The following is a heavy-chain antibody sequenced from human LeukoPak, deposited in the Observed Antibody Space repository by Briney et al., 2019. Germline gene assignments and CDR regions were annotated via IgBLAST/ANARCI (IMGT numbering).Heavy chain of an antibody. CDR3: ARLYYYDSSGYNYYFDY. D-gene: IGHD3-22*01. V-gene: IGHV4-39*05. CDR1: GGSISSSSYY. J-gene: IGHJ4*02. Sequence: SSETPSLTCTVSGGSISSSSYYWGWIRQPPGKGLVWIGGIYYSGSTHYNPSLKSRVTISVDTSKNQFSLKLSSVTAADTAVYYCARLYYYDSSGYNYYFDYWGQGTLVTVSS. CDR2: IYYSGST.